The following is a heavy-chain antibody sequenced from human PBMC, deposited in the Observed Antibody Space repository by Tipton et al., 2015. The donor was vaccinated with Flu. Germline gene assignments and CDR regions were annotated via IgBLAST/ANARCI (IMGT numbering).Heavy chain of an antibody. Sequence: TLSLTCTVSGDAISNYYWSWIRQPPGKGLEWIGYIYYSGSTNYNPSLKSRVTISVDRSKNQFSLKLSSVTAADTAMYYCARHPRYNWNDSGFDPWGQGTLVTVSS. CDR3: ARHPRYNWNDSGFDP. V-gene: IGHV4-59*08. CDR2: IYYSGST. CDR1: GDAISNYY. D-gene: IGHD1-1*01. J-gene: IGHJ5*02.